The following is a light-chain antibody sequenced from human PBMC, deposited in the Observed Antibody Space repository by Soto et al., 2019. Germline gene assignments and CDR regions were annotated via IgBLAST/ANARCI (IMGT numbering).Light chain of an antibody. J-gene: IGLJ1*01. CDR2: GNS. CDR1: SSNIGASSD. V-gene: IGLV1-40*01. CDR3: QSYDSSLSGYV. Sequence: QSVLTQTPSVSGAPGQRVTISCTGSSSNIGASSDVHWYQQLPGTAPKLLIYGNSNRPSGVPDRFSGSKSGTSASLVITGLQAEDEADYYCQSYDSSLSGYVFGTGTKLTVL.